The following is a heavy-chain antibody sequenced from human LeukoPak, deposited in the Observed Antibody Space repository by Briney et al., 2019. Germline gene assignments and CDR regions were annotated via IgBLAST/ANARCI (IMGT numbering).Heavy chain of an antibody. CDR1: GYTLTELS. V-gene: IGHV1-24*01. Sequence: ASVKVSCKVSGYTLTELSMHWVRQAPGKGLEWMGGFDPEDGETIHAQKFQGRVTMTEDTSTDTAYMELSSLRSEDTAVYYCATAQEYYGDYGYWGQGTLVTVSS. CDR2: FDPEDGET. D-gene: IGHD4-17*01. J-gene: IGHJ4*02. CDR3: ATAQEYYGDYGY.